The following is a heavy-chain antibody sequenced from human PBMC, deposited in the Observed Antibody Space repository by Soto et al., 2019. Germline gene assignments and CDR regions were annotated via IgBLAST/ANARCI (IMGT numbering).Heavy chain of an antibody. J-gene: IGHJ6*02. CDR1: GFTFSSYG. Sequence: QVQLVESGGGVVQPGRSLRLSCAASGFTFSSYGMHWVRQAPGKGLEWVAVISYDGSNKYYADSVKGRFTISRDNSKNTLYLQMNSLRADDTAVYYCATYNILRAEYYYGMEVWGQGTTITVSS. CDR2: ISYDGSNK. D-gene: IGHD1-26*01. V-gene: IGHV3-30*03. CDR3: ATYNILRAEYYYGMEV.